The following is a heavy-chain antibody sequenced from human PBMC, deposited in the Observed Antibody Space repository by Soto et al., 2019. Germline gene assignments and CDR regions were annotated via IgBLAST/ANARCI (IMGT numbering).Heavy chain of an antibody. V-gene: IGHV4-30-2*01. CDR2: IYHSGST. CDR1: GGSISSGGYS. J-gene: IGHJ4*02. Sequence: SETLSLTCAVSGGSISSGGYSWSWIRQPPGKGLEWIGYIYHSGSTYYNPSLKSRVTISVDRSKNQFSLKLSSVTAADTAVYYCARDRNDSSGFDYWGQGTLVTVSS. D-gene: IGHD3-22*01. CDR3: ARDRNDSSGFDY.